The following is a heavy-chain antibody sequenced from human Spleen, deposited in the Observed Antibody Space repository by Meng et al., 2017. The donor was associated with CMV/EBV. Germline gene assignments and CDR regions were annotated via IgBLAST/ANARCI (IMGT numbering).Heavy chain of an antibody. CDR1: GDSVSSNSAA. J-gene: IGHJ4*02. Sequence: AQLQQPGPGLGKPSQTPSLTCAISGDSVSSNSAAWNWIRQSPSRGLEWLGRTYYRSKWYNDYAVSVKSRITINPDTSKNQFSLQLDSVTAADTAVYYCARVLDYILDYWGQGTLVTVSS. D-gene: IGHD3/OR15-3a*01. V-gene: IGHV6-1*01. CDR3: ARVLDYILDY. CDR2: TYYRSKWYN.